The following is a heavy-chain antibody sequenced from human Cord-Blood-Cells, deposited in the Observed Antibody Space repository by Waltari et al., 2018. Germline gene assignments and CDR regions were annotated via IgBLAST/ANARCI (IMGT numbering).Heavy chain of an antibody. D-gene: IGHD3-3*01. CDR2: IIPILCIA. Sequence: QVQLVQSGAEVKKPGSSVKVSCTASGGSFSSHAFTWVRPAPGQGLEWMGRIIPILCIANYAQKFQGRVTITADKSTSTAYMELSSLRSEDTAVYYCAGSDWRGSVDAFDIWGQGTMVTVSS. CDR3: AGSDWRGSVDAFDI. J-gene: IGHJ3*02. V-gene: IGHV1-69*09. CDR1: GGSFSSHA.